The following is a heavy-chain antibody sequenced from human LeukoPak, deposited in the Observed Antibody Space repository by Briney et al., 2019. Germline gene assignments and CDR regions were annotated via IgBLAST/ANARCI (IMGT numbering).Heavy chain of an antibody. Sequence: GASVKVSCKASGYTFTGYYMHWVRQAPGQGLEWMGWINPNSGGTNYAQKFQGRVTMTRDTSISTAYMELSRLRSDDTAVYYCARDLEDFWGGYYSRYFDYWGQGTLVTVSS. CDR3: ARDLEDFWGGYYSRYFDY. V-gene: IGHV1-2*02. CDR1: GYTFTGYY. D-gene: IGHD3-3*01. J-gene: IGHJ4*02. CDR2: INPNSGGT.